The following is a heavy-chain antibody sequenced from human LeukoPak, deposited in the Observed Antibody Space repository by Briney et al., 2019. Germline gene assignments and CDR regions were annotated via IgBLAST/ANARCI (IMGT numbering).Heavy chain of an antibody. CDR2: MYYSGRT. CDR1: GGPISSTGYY. V-gene: IGHV4-39*01. CDR3: ARHAPHSSGWYVVFDY. Sequence: SETLSLTCTVSGGPISSTGYYWGWSRQSPGKGLEWLVNMYYSGRTYHNPSLKSRLTISVDTSKNQFSLKLSSVTDADTAVYYCARHAPHSSGWYVVFDYWGQGTQVTVAS. J-gene: IGHJ4*02. D-gene: IGHD6-19*01.